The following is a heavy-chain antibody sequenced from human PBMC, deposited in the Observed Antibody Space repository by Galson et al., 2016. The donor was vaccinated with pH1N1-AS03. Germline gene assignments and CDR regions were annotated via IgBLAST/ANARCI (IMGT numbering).Heavy chain of an antibody. D-gene: IGHD2-21*02. CDR1: GDSISSSRFY. CDR3: ARPLAVTDAFDI. Sequence: SETLSLTCKVSGDSISSSRFYWGWIRQPPGKGLEWIGSIYYSGTTYYTSSLKSRVTISADTSTNEFSLRLTSVTAADTAVHYCARPLAVTDAFDIWGQGTMVTIS. V-gene: IGHV4-39*01. J-gene: IGHJ3*02. CDR2: IYYSGTT.